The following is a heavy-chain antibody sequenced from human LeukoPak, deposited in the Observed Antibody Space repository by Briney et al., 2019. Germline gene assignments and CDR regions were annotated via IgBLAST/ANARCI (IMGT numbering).Heavy chain of an antibody. CDR1: GFTLSSYW. CDR3: GRINYNGDY. D-gene: IGHD3-10*01. J-gene: IGHJ4*02. Sequence: PGVSLRLSCAASGFTLSSYWVHWVRQPPGRGLMWLSRTNEDGSYADYADSVKGRFTISRDNAKNTVYLQMNSLRTEDTAVYFCGRINYNGDYWGRGTLVTVSS. CDR2: TNEDGSYA. V-gene: IGHV3-74*01.